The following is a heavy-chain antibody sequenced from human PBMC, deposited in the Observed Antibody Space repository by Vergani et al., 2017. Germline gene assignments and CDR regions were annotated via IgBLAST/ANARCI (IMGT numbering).Heavy chain of an antibody. CDR2: IYYSGST. Sequence: QLQLQESGPGLVKPSETLSLTCTVSGGSISSSSYYWGWIRQPPGKGLEWIGSIYYSGSTNYNPALKSRVTISVETSQNQFSLKLSSVTAADTAVYYCARDWGFWGGHGFYYYYGMDVWGQGTTVTVSS. CDR1: GGSISSSSYY. J-gene: IGHJ6*02. CDR3: ARDWGFWGGHGFYYYYGMDV. D-gene: IGHD3-3*01. V-gene: IGHV4-39*07.